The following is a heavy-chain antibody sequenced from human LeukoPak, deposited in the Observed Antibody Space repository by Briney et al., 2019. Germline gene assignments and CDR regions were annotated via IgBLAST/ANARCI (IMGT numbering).Heavy chain of an antibody. CDR2: IWYEGSNK. Sequence: GRSLRLSCAASGFTFSSYAMHWVRQAPGKGLEWVSVIWYEGSNKYYAGSVKGRFTISRDNSKNTLYLQMSSLRAEDTAVYHCARQVGGEYLAGIFDYWGQGTLVTVSS. J-gene: IGHJ4*02. V-gene: IGHV3-33*01. CDR1: GFTFSSYA. CDR3: ARQVGGEYLAGIFDY. D-gene: IGHD6-13*01.